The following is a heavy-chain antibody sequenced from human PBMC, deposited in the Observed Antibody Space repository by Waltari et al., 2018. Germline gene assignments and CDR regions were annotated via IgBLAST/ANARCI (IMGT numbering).Heavy chain of an antibody. CDR2: ISSSSSYI. Sequence: EVQLVESGGGLVKPGGSLRLSCEAAGFTCSSYSLNWVCQAPGKGLEWFSSISSSSSYIYYADSVKGRFTISRDNAKNSLYLQMNSLRAEDTAVYYCARDKAIAVAGTYYDYWGQGTLVTVSS. CDR3: ARDKAIAVAGTYYDY. D-gene: IGHD6-19*01. CDR1: GFTCSSYS. J-gene: IGHJ4*02. V-gene: IGHV3-21*01.